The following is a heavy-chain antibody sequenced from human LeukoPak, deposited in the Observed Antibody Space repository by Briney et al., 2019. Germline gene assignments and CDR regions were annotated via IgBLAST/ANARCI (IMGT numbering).Heavy chain of an antibody. Sequence: GASVKVSCKASGYTFTSHDINWVRQATGQGLEWMGWMNPNSGNTGYAQKFQGRVTMTRNTSISTAYMELSSLRSEDTAVYYCARVGQLVFEDPFDYWGQGTLVTVSS. CDR1: GYTFTSHD. J-gene: IGHJ4*02. D-gene: IGHD6-6*01. V-gene: IGHV1-8*01. CDR3: ARVGQLVFEDPFDY. CDR2: MNPNSGNT.